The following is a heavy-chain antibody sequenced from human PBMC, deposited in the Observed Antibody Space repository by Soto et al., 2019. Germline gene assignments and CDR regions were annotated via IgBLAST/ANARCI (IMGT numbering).Heavy chain of an antibody. CDR2: IGAYHGNT. Sequence: QVQLVQSGAEVRKPGASVKVSCKASGYTFTNYGVSWVRQAPGQGLEWMGWIGAYHGNTNYAEKFKGRVTLTTDTSTTTAYMELTSLDSDATAIYYCARERDAFYTHWGQGTLVTVSS. CDR1: GYTFTNYG. J-gene: IGHJ4*02. V-gene: IGHV1-18*01. D-gene: IGHD3-16*01. CDR3: ARERDAFYTH.